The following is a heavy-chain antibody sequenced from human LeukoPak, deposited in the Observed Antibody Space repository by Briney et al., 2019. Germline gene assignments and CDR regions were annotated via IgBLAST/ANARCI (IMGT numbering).Heavy chain of an antibody. D-gene: IGHD3-3*01. CDR2: MFPSGGTW. J-gene: IGHJ4*02. Sequence: GASVKVSCKASGYTLTDQNVHWVRQAPGQGLEWMGMMFPSGGTWGYAQKFQGRLTVDRDMSTSTVYMVLRSLTSDDSAIYFCASAITNTICGAPIPAFWGQGTLVTVSS. V-gene: IGHV1-46*01. CDR1: GYTLTDQN. CDR3: ASAITNTICGAPIPAF.